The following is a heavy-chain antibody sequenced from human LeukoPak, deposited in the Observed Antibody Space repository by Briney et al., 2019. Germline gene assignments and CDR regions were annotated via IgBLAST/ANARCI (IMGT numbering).Heavy chain of an antibody. V-gene: IGHV1-2*04. D-gene: IGHD3-10*01. CDR1: GYTFNAYY. CDR3: ARDRAGQYNWFDP. CDR2: INPNSGGT. J-gene: IGHJ5*02. Sequence: ASVKVSCKAFGYTFNAYYMHWVRQAPGQGLEWMGWINPNSGGTNYAQKFQGWVTMTRDTSISTAYMELSRLRSDDTAVYYCARDRAGQYNWFDPWGQGTLVTVSS.